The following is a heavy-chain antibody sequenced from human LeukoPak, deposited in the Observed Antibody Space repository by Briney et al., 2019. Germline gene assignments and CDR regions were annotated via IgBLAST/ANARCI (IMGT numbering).Heavy chain of an antibody. J-gene: IGHJ5*02. V-gene: IGHV1-69*13. Sequence: GASVKVSCKASGGTFSSYAIGWVRQAPGQGLEWMGGIIPIFGTANYAQKFQGRVTITADESTSTAYMELSSLRSEDTAVYYCARDQLLWEGGSNRWFDPWGQGTLVTVSS. D-gene: IGHD1-26*01. CDR1: GGTFSSYA. CDR2: IIPIFGTA. CDR3: ARDQLLWEGGSNRWFDP.